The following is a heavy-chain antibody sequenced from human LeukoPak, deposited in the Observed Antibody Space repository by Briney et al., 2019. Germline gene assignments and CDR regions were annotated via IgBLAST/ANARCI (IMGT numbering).Heavy chain of an antibody. CDR1: GGSISSSSYY. CDR3: ARHYSSGWCTPSGGYYYMDV. Sequence: SETLSLTCTVSGGSISSSSYYWGWIRQPPGKGLEWIGSIYYSGSTYYNPSLKSRVTISVDTSKNQFSLKLSSVTAADTAVYYCARHYSSGWCTPSGGYYYMDVWGKGTTVTISS. CDR2: IYYSGST. D-gene: IGHD6-19*01. J-gene: IGHJ6*03. V-gene: IGHV4-39*07.